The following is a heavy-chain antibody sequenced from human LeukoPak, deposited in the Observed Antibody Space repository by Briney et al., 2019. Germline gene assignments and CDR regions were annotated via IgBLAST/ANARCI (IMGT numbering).Heavy chain of an antibody. CDR1: GGSISSYY. CDR3: ARGINVGATSF. V-gene: IGHV4-59*01. D-gene: IGHD1-26*01. J-gene: IGHJ4*02. CDR2: IYYSGST. Sequence: SETLSLTCAVSGGSISSYYWSWIRQPPGKGLEWIGYIYYSGSTKYNPSLQGRVTISVDTSKNQFSLKMTSVTAADTAVYFCARGINVGATSFWGQGALVTVSS.